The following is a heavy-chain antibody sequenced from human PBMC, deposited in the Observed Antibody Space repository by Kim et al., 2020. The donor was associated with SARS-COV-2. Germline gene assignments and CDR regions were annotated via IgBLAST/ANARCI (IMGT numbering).Heavy chain of an antibody. CDR3: SRAETRYVDYKDFDY. CDR2: IYSGGST. J-gene: IGHJ4*02. Sequence: GGSLRLSCAASGFTVSSNYMSWVRQAPGKGLEWVSVIYSGGSTYYADSVKNRCTISRDNYTNTLYLQMNSLRGEDTAAYYCSRAETRYVDYKDFDYWGQG. V-gene: IGHV3-53*01. CDR1: GFTVSSNY. D-gene: IGHD4-17*01.